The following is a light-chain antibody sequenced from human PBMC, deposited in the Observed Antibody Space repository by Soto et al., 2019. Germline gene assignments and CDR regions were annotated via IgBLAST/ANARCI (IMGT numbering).Light chain of an antibody. CDR3: HQRSNWPLT. CDR1: QSVTNY. Sequence: EIVLTQSPATLSLSPGESVTLSCRASQSVTNYLAWYQHKPGQAPRLLLYDASNMATGLPARFSGRESGTDFTRAISSLEPENFAIYYCHQRSNWPLTFGGGTRVQIK. CDR2: DAS. V-gene: IGKV3-11*01. J-gene: IGKJ4*01.